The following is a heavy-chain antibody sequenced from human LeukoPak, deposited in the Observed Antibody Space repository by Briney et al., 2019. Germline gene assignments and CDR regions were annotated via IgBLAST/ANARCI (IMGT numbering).Heavy chain of an antibody. CDR2: TSYDGSNK. CDR1: GFTFDDYG. CDR3: ARDRVLRYFDWPTGDYYYGMDV. V-gene: IGHV3-30*03. Sequence: GGSLRLSCAASGFTFDDYGMSWVRQAPGKGLEWVAVTSYDGSNKYYADSVKGRFTISRDNSKNTLYLQMNSLRAEDTAVYYCARDRVLRYFDWPTGDYYYGMDVWGQGTTVTVSS. J-gene: IGHJ6*02. D-gene: IGHD3-9*01.